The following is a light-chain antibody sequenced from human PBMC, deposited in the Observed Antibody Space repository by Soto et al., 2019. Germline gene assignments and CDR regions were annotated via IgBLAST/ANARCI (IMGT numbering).Light chain of an antibody. V-gene: IGKV3-11*01. CDR3: QQYSTSPIS. J-gene: IGKJ5*01. Sequence: EIVLTQSPATLSLSPGESATLSCRASESVNIYISWYQQKPAQAPRLLIYDASNRATGIPTRFSGSGSGTDFSLTISSLEPEDFAVYYCQQYSTSPISFGQGTRLEIK. CDR1: ESVNIY. CDR2: DAS.